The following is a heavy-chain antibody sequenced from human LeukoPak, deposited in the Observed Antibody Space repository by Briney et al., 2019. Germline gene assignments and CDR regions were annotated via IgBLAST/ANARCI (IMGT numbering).Heavy chain of an antibody. Sequence: GGSLRLSCAASGFTFNSYAMSWVRQAPGKGLEWVSAISGSGGRTHYADSVKGRFTISRDNSKNTLYLQMNSLRAEDTAVYYCAKDGGVTSSAWYGGAEFDYWGQGTLVTVSS. CDR2: ISGSGGRT. D-gene: IGHD6-19*01. V-gene: IGHV3-23*01. J-gene: IGHJ4*02. CDR1: GFTFNSYA. CDR3: AKDGGVTSSAWYGGAEFDY.